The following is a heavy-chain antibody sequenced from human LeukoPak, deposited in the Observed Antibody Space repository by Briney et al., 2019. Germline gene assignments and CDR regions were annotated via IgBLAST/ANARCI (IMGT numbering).Heavy chain of an antibody. D-gene: IGHD6-19*01. V-gene: IGHV3-48*03. CDR1: GFTFSSYE. CDR2: ISSSGSTI. J-gene: IGHJ3*02. Sequence: GGSLRLSCAASGFTFSSYEMNWVRQAPGKGLEWVSYISSSGSTIYYADSVKGRFTISRDNAKNSLYLQMNSLRAEDTAVYYCARGSEQWLASGAFDIWGQGTMVTVSS. CDR3: ARGSEQWLASGAFDI.